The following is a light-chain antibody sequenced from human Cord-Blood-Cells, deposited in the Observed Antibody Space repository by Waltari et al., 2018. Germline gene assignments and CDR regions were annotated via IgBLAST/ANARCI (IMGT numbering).Light chain of an antibody. J-gene: IGKJ1*01. CDR3: MQGTQSPPT. CDR1: QSLVYSDGNTY. V-gene: IGKV2-30*01. CDR2: KVS. Sequence: SVSFRLSQSLVYSDGNTYLNWFQQRPGESSRRLIYKVSNRDSGVPDRFIGSGSGTDFTLKISRVEAEDVGIYYCMQGTQSPPTCRQGTKVEIK.